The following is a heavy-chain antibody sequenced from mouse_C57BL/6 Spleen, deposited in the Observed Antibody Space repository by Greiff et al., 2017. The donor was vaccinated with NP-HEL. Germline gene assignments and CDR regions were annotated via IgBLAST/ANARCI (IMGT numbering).Heavy chain of an antibody. CDR1: GFTFSDFY. J-gene: IGHJ2*01. CDR3: ARDAGSSPFDY. CDR2: SRNKANDYTT. V-gene: IGHV7-1*01. D-gene: IGHD1-1*01. Sequence: EVKRVESGGGLVQSGRSLRLSCATSGFTFSDFYMEWVRQAPGKGLEWIAASRNKANDYTTEYSASVKGRFIVSRDTSQSILYLQMNALRAEDTAIYYCARDAGSSPFDYWGQGTTLTVSS.